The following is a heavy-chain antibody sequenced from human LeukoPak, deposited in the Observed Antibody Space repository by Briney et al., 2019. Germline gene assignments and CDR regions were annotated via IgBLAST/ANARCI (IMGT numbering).Heavy chain of an antibody. CDR3: ARSSGGASGLDP. CDR1: GYRFTSYG. Sequence: ASVNVSCKASGYRFTSYGITWARQAPGQGLEWMAWINTHNGNTNYAQKVRDRVTVTTDTSTSTAYMELRSLRHDDTAVYYCARSSGGASGLDPWGQGTPVNVSP. V-gene: IGHV1-18*01. J-gene: IGHJ5*02. CDR2: INTHNGNT. D-gene: IGHD3-22*01.